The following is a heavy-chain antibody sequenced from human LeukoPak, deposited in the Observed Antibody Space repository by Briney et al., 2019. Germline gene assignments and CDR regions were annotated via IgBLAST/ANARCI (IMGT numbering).Heavy chain of an antibody. D-gene: IGHD3-10*01. J-gene: IGHJ5*02. V-gene: IGHV3-21*01. Sequence: GGSLRLSCAASVFTFSTYNMNWVRQAQGKGLEWVSSITSSSRYTFYADSVKGRLTISRDNSKNTLYLEMNSLRGEDTAVYYCAKDLMRDRWFGESWGQGTLVTVSS. CDR2: ITSSSRYT. CDR1: VFTFSTYN. CDR3: AKDLMRDRWFGES.